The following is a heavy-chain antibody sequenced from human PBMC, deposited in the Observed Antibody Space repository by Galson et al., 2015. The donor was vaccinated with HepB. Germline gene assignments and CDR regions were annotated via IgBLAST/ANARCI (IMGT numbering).Heavy chain of an antibody. CDR2: ISGSGGST. D-gene: IGHD2-2*01. CDR3: AKARYCSSTSCSRLELFAGTVDY. J-gene: IGHJ4*02. CDR1: GFTFSSYA. V-gene: IGHV3-23*01. Sequence: SLRLSCAASGFTFSSYAMSWVRQAPGKGLEWVSAISGSGGSTYYADSVKGRFTISRDNSKNTLYLQMNSLRAEDTAVYYCAKARYCSSTSCSRLELFAGTVDYWGQGTLVTVSS.